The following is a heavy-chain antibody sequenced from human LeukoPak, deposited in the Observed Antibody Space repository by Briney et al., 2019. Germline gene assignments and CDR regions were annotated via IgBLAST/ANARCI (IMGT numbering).Heavy chain of an antibody. CDR1: GYTFTGYY. V-gene: IGHV1-2*06. CDR2: INPNSGGT. D-gene: IGHD1-26*01. J-gene: IGHJ5*02. CDR3: ARAPGATLDWFDP. Sequence: ASVKVSCKASGYTFTGYYMHWVRQAPGQGLEWMGRINPNSGGTNYAQKFQGRVTTTRNTSISTAYMELSSLRSEDTAVYYCARAPGATLDWFDPWGQGTLVTVSS.